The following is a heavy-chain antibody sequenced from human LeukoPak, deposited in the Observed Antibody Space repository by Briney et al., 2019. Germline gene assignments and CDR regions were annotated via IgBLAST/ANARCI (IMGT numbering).Heavy chain of an antibody. J-gene: IGHJ1*01. CDR1: GGFNTHYY. D-gene: IGHD6-13*01. Sequence: PSETLSLTCSVSGGFNTHYYWTWIRQPPGRELEWIGYIYHSGSTKYNPSLKSRVTISVDASKNHFSLKLSSVTAADTAVYYCARSPYSSSWAFQHWGQGTLVTVSS. CDR3: ARSPYSSSWAFQH. V-gene: IGHV4-59*01. CDR2: IYHSGST.